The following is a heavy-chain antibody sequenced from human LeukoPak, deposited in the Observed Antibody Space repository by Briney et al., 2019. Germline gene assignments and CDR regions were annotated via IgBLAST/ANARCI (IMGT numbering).Heavy chain of an antibody. CDR3: AKDRQLAPDY. Sequence: GRSLRLSCAASGFTFSSYGMHWVRQAPGKGLEWVAVISYDGSNKYYADSVKGRFTISRDNSKNTLYLQMNSLRAEDTAVYYCAKDRQLAPDYWGQGTLVTVSS. D-gene: IGHD6-6*01. CDR1: GFTFSSYG. CDR2: ISYDGSNK. V-gene: IGHV3-30*18. J-gene: IGHJ4*02.